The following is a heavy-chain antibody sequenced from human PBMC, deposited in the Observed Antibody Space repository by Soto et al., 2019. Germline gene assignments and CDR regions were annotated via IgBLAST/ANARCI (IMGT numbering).Heavy chain of an antibody. J-gene: IGHJ5*02. D-gene: IGHD6-6*01. V-gene: IGHV4-34*01. CDR2: INHSGST. CDR3: ARVAARPKRRSGNWFDP. Sequence: PSETLSLTCAVYGGSFSGYYWSWIRQPPGKGLEWIGEINHSGSTNYNPSLKSRVTISVDTSKNQFSLKLSSVTAADTAVYYCARVAARPKRRSGNWFDPWGQGTLVTVSS. CDR1: GGSFSGYY.